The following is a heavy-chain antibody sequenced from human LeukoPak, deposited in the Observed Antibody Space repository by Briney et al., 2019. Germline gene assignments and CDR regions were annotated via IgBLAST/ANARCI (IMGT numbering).Heavy chain of an antibody. CDR2: IYYSGST. CDR1: GFSFSSYS. Sequence: GSLRLSCAASGFSFSSYSMNWVRQPPGKGLEWIGSIYYSGSTYYNPSLKSRVTISVDTSKNQFSLKLSSVTAADTAVYYCARRGGANWFDPWGQGTLVTVSS. D-gene: IGHD3-10*01. CDR3: ARRGGANWFDP. V-gene: IGHV4-39*07. J-gene: IGHJ5*02.